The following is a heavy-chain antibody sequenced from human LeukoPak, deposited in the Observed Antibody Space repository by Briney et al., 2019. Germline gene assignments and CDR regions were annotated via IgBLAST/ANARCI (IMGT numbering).Heavy chain of an antibody. CDR1: GFTFSSYG. Sequence: GGSLRLSSAASGFTFSSYGMYWVRQAPGKGLEWVSTIRGSGGTTYYADSVKGRFTISRDNSKNTLYLQMNSLRAEDTTVYYCARDARDGYGGNPFDYWGQGTLVTVSS. D-gene: IGHD4-23*01. CDR2: IRGSGGTT. J-gene: IGHJ4*02. CDR3: ARDARDGYGGNPFDY. V-gene: IGHV3-23*01.